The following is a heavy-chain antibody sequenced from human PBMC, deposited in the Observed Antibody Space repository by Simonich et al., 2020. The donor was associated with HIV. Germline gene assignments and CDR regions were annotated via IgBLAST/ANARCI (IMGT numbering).Heavy chain of an antibody. CDR2: IKHSGST. J-gene: IGHJ1*01. CDR1: GGSFSGYY. CDR3: ARLTAGGLGEYFQH. Sequence: QVQLQQWGAGLLKPSETLSLTCAVYGGSFSGYYWSWIRQPPGKGLEWIGEIKHSGSTNYNPSLKGRVTISVDTSKNQFSLKLSSVTAADTAVYYCARLTAGGLGEYFQHWGQGTLVTVSS. D-gene: IGHD6-13*01. V-gene: IGHV4-34*01.